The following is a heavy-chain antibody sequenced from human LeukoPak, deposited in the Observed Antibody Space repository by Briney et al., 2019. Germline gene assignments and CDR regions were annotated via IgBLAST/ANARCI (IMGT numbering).Heavy chain of an antibody. CDR1: GGTFSSYA. Sequence: GASVKVSCKASGGTFSSYAISWVRQAPGQGLEWMGRIIPILGIANYAQKFQGRVTITADKSTSTAYMELSSLRAEDTAVYYCVMGGRHYYDSSGYYPAFDYWGQGTLVTVSS. CDR2: IIPILGIA. CDR3: VMGGRHYYDSSGYYPAFDY. J-gene: IGHJ4*02. D-gene: IGHD3-22*01. V-gene: IGHV1-69*04.